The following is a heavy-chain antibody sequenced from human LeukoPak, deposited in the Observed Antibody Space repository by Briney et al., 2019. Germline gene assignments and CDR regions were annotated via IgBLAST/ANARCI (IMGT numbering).Heavy chain of an antibody. J-gene: IGHJ4*02. Sequence: GASVKVSCKASGGTFTSYAMNWVRQAPGQGLEWMGWINTNTGNPTYAQGFTGRFVFSLDTSVSTAYLQISSLKAEDTAVYYCARDLQTKYYDFWSGYYGNFDYWGQGTLVTVSS. CDR1: GGTFTSYA. CDR3: ARDLQTKYYDFWSGYYGNFDY. D-gene: IGHD3-3*01. CDR2: INTNTGNP. V-gene: IGHV7-4-1*02.